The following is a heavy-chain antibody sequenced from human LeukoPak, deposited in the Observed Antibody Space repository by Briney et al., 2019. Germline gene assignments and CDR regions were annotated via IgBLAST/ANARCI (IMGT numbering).Heavy chain of an antibody. CDR1: GGSIGTQY. CDR2: IYYTGST. D-gene: IGHD4-23*01. CDR3: AREPRWSGDAFDI. V-gene: IGHV4-59*11. Sequence: SETLSLTCTVSGGSIGTQYWSWIRQPPGKGLEWIGNIYYTGSTNYNPSLKNRVTISVDTSKNQFSLKLTSVTAADTAVYYCAREPRWSGDAFDIWGQGTMVTVSS. J-gene: IGHJ3*02.